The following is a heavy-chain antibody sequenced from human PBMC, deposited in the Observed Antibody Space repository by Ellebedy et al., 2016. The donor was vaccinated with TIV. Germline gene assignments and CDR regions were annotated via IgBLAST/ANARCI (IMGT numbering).Heavy chain of an antibody. J-gene: IGHJ4*02. CDR2: ISYDGSNK. CDR1: GFIFSSYA. V-gene: IGHV3-30-3*01. CDR3: ARGRVHYAHFDY. Sequence: GGSLRLXCAASGFIFSSYAMHWVRQAPGKGLEWVAVISYDGSNKYYADSVKGRFTISRDNSKNTLYLQMNSLRAEDTAVYYCARGRVHYAHFDYWGQGTLVTVSS. D-gene: IGHD4-17*01.